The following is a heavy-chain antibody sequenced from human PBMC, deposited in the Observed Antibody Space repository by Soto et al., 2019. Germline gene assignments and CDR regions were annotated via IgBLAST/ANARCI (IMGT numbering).Heavy chain of an antibody. CDR1: GFTFSSYA. CDR3: ARWIDASAGYFDF. D-gene: IGHD2-2*01. V-gene: IGHV3-23*01. J-gene: IGHJ4*02. CDR2: ISGSGGST. Sequence: EVQLLESGGGLVQPGGSLRLSCAASGFTFSSYAMSWVRQAPGKGLEWVSAISGSGGSTYYADSVKGRFTISRDNAKNSLFLQMNSLRAEDTAVYYCARWIDASAGYFDFWGQGTLVTVSS.